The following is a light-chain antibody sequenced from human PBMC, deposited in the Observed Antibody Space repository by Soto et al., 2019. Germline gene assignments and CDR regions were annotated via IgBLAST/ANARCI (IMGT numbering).Light chain of an antibody. J-gene: IGLJ1*01. CDR3: TSYAGGNNV. CDR1: SSDVGGYNY. CDR2: EFN. V-gene: IGLV2-8*01. Sequence: QSALTQPPSASGSPGQSVTISCTGTSSDVGGYNYVSWYQQHPGKVPKLMIYEFNKRPSGVPDRFSGSKSGNTASLTVSGLQAEDEADYYCTSYAGGNNVFGTGTKVTVL.